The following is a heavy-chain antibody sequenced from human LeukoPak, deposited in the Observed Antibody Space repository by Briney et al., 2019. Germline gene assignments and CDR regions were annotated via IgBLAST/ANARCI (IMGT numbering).Heavy chain of an antibody. J-gene: IGHJ6*04. D-gene: IGHD3-3*01. CDR1: GYTFTGYY. Sequence: ASVTVSCKASGYTFTGYYMHWVRQAPGQGLEWMGWINPNSGGTNYAQKFQGRVTMTRDTSISTAYMELSRLRSDDTAVYYCAKIEGDYDFWSGPEDVWGKGTTVTVSS. V-gene: IGHV1-2*02. CDR2: INPNSGGT. CDR3: AKIEGDYDFWSGPEDV.